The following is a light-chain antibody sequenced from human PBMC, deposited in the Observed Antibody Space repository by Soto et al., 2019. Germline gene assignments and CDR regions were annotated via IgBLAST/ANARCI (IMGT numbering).Light chain of an antibody. CDR3: SSYTSVGTYF. J-gene: IGLJ1*01. Sequence: QSVLTQPASVSGSPGQSITISCTGTNSDVGGYNYVSWYQQHPGKAPKLLIFEVTRRPSGVSNRFSGSKSGNTASLTISGLQADDESDYYCSSYTSVGTYFFGTGTKLTVL. V-gene: IGLV2-14*01. CDR1: NSDVGGYNY. CDR2: EVT.